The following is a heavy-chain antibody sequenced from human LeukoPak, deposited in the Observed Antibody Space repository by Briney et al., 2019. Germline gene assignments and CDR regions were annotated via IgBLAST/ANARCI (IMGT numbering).Heavy chain of an antibody. CDR3: ARRRDGYNPELDY. Sequence: GGSLRLSCAASGFTFSRSAMHWVRQPPGKGLERMAVISNDGMRKFHADSVKGRFTISRDNSKNTLYLQMDSLTTEDTALYYCARRRDGYNPELDYWGQGTLVTVSS. CDR2: ISNDGMRK. CDR1: GFTFSRSA. D-gene: IGHD5-24*01. J-gene: IGHJ4*02. V-gene: IGHV3-30*04.